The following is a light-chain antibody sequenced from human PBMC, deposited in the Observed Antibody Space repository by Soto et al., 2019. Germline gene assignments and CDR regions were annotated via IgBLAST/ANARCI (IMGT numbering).Light chain of an antibody. V-gene: IGKV3-11*01. CDR2: DAS. J-gene: IGKJ2*01. CDR1: QSVSSY. Sequence: EIVLTQSPATLSLSPGERATLSCRASQSVSSYLAWYQQKPGQAPRLLIYDASNRATGIPARFSGSGSGTDLNLTISSLETEDFAVYYCQQRSNWPRGYTFGQGTKLEIK. CDR3: QQRSNWPRGYT.